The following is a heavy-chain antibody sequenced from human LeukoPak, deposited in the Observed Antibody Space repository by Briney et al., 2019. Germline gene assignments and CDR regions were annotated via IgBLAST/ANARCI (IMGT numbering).Heavy chain of an antibody. J-gene: IGHJ4*02. D-gene: IGHD2-15*01. CDR3: ARSSSRYCSGGSCYSGVLGYFDY. CDR1: GFTFNSYT. Sequence: PGGSLRLSCAASGFTFNSYTLNWVRQAPGKGLEWVSYISSSRRTISYADSVKGRFTISRDNAKNSLYLQMNSLRAEDTAVYYCARSSSRYCSGGSCYSGVLGYFDYWGQGTLVTVSS. CDR2: ISSSRRTI. V-gene: IGHV3-48*01.